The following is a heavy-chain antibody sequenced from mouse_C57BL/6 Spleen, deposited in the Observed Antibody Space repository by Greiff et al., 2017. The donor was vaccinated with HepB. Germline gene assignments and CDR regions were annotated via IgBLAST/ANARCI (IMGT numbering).Heavy chain of an antibody. J-gene: IGHJ2*01. CDR3: ARCDYESPLVDY. CDR2: IHPNSGST. Sequence: QVHVKQPGAELVKPGASVKLSCKASGYTFTSYWMHWVKQRPGQGLEWIGMIHPNSGSTNYNEKFKSKATLTVDKSSSTAYMQLSSLTSEDSAVYYCARCDYESPLVDYWGQGTTLTVSS. D-gene: IGHD2-4*01. V-gene: IGHV1-64*01. CDR1: GYTFTSYW.